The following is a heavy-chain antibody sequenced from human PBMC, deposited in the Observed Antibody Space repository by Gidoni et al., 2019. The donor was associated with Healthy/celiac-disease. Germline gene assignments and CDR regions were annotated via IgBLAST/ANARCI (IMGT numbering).Heavy chain of an antibody. CDR1: GGSISSYY. Sequence: QVQLQESGPGLVKPSETLSLTCTVSGGSISSYYWRWIRQPPGKGLEWIGYIYYSGRTNYNPSIKSRVTISVDTSKNQFSLKLSSVTAADTAVYYCARHRVSSWSLGWYFDLWGRGTLVTVSS. V-gene: IGHV4-59*08. CDR2: IYYSGRT. CDR3: ARHRVSSWSLGWYFDL. D-gene: IGHD6-13*01. J-gene: IGHJ2*01.